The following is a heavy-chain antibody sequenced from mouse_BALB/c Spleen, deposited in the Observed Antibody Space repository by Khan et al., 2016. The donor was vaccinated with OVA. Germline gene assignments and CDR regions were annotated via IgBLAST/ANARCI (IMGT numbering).Heavy chain of an antibody. Sequence: VQLQQSGPELVKPGASVKISCKTSGYTFTEYTLHWVKQSHGKSLEWIGVINPKNGVTSYNQKFKGKATLTVDKSSSTAYMEFRSLTSEDSAVYYCARDAGRYWGQGPSVTVSS. CDR2: INPKNGVT. CDR3: ARDAGRY. J-gene: IGHJ4*01. CDR1: GYTFTEYT. V-gene: IGHV1-18*01. D-gene: IGHD3-3*01.